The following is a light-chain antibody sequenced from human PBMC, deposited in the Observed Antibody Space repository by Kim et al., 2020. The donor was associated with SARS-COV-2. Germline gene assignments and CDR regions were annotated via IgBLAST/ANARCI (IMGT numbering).Light chain of an antibody. V-gene: IGLV2-14*01. Sequence: ALTQPASVSGSPGQSITISCTGTSSDVGGYNYVSWYQQHPGNAPKLMIYDVSKRPSGVSNRFSGSKSGNTASLTISGLQAEDEADYYCSSYTSSSTDVFGTGTKVTVL. CDR3: SSYTSSSTDV. J-gene: IGLJ1*01. CDR2: DVS. CDR1: SSDVGGYNY.